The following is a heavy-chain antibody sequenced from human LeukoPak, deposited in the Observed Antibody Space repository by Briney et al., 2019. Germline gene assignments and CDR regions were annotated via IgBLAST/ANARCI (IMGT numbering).Heavy chain of an antibody. J-gene: IGHJ4*02. CDR3: TRETKTYYYGSGSWGFDY. CDR2: IRGKAYGGTT. V-gene: IGHV3-49*04. CDR1: GFTFGDYA. D-gene: IGHD3-10*01. Sequence: GGSLRLSCTASGFTFGDYAMSWVRQAPGKGLEWVGFIRGKAYGGTTEYAASVKGRFTISRDDSKSIAYLQMNSLKTEDTAVYYCTRETKTYYYGSGSWGFDYWGQGTLVTVSS.